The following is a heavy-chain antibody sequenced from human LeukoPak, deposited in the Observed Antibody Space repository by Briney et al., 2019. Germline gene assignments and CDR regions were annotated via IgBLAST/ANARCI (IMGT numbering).Heavy chain of an antibody. D-gene: IGHD2/OR15-2a*01. V-gene: IGHV3-74*01. Sequence: GGSLRLSCAASGNYWMHWVRQAPGKGLVWVSHINSDGSWTSYADSVKGRFTISKDNAKNTVYLQMYSLRAEDTAVYYCVSFYETYWGRGTLVTASS. CDR2: INSDGSWT. J-gene: IGHJ4*02. CDR3: VSFYETY. CDR1: GNYW.